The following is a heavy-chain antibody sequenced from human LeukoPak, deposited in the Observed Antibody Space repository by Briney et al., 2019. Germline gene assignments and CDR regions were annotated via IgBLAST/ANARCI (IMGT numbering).Heavy chain of an antibody. D-gene: IGHD6-13*01. CDR2: INYSGGT. CDR1: GGSINSYY. Sequence: SETLSLTCTVSGGSINSYYWTWIRQPPGKGLEWIGYINYSGGTNYNPSLNSRVTISVDTSKNQFSLKLSSVTAADTALYYCAGASIGPAGFSLDYWGQGTLVTVSS. J-gene: IGHJ4*02. CDR3: AGASIGPAGFSLDY. V-gene: IGHV4-59*01.